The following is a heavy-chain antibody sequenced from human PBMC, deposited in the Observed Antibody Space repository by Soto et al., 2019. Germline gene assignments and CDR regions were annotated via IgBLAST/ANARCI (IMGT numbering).Heavy chain of an antibody. J-gene: IGHJ4*02. CDR3: ARVPATGYYYDSSGYYYFDY. V-gene: IGHV1-18*01. CDR2: SSTYNGNT. D-gene: IGHD3-22*01. CDR1: GYTFTSYG. Sequence: QVQLVQSGAEVKKPGASVKVSCKASGYTFTSYGISWVRQAPGQGLEWMGWSSTYNGNTNYAQKLQGRVTMTTDTATSTAYMELRSLRSDDTAVYYCARVPATGYYYDSSGYYYFDYWGQGTLVTVSS.